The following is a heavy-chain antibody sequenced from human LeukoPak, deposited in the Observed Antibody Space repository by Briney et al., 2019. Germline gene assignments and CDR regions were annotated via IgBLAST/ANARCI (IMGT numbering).Heavy chain of an antibody. J-gene: IGHJ4*02. Sequence: QTGGSLRLSCAASGFTFSTYAMSWVRQAPGKGLEWVSSISGSGRSLYYADSIKGRFNISRDNSKNILYLQMDSLRAEDTAIYYCATEVVYWGQGALVTVSS. V-gene: IGHV3-23*01. CDR2: ISGSGRSL. CDR3: ATEVVY. CDR1: GFTFSTYA.